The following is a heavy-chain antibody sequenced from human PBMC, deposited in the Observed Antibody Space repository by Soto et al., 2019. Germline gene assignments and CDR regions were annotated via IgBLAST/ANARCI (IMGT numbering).Heavy chain of an antibody. CDR3: AKDSAGGVGLFDF. V-gene: IGHV3-9*01. Sequence: EVQLVEFGGGLVQPGRSLSLSCAASGFTFDDYAMHWVRRATGKGLEWVSGISWNSGSIGYGESVQGRFTISRDNAKTFVLLQMNSVGAEDTSFYYCAKDSAGGVGLFDFWGHGAQVTVAS. CDR1: GFTFDDYA. D-gene: IGHD3-16*01. J-gene: IGHJ4*01. CDR2: ISWNSGSI.